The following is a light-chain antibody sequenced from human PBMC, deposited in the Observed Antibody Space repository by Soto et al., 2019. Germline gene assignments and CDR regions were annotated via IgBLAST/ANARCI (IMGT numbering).Light chain of an antibody. CDR1: QSVIQY. CDR2: DTS. Sequence: GLTQSPATLSLSPGERATLSCRASQSVIQYLAWYQQKPGQVPRLLIYDTSNRATGVPARFSGSGSGTDFSLTIRRLEPDDFAVYYCQKYGNFWTFGQGTKVDIK. J-gene: IGKJ1*01. CDR3: QKYGNFWT. V-gene: IGKV3-11*01.